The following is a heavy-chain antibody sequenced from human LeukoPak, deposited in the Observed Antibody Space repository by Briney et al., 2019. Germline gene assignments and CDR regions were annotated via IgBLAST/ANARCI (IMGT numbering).Heavy chain of an antibody. CDR1: GSTFSSYA. CDR2: IIPIFGTA. D-gene: IGHD3-10*01. CDR3: ARADTMVRGVNQPYYYGMDV. V-gene: IGHV1-69*06. Sequence: GSSVKVSCKASGSTFSSYAISWVRQAPGQGLEWMGGIIPIFGTANYAQKFQGRVTITADKSTSTAYMELSSLRSEDTAVYYCARADTMVRGVNQPYYYGMDVWGKGTTVTVSS. J-gene: IGHJ6*04.